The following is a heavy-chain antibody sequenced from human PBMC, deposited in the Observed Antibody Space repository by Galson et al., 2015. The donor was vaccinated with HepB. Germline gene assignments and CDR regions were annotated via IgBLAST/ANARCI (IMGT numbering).Heavy chain of an antibody. CDR2: IIPIFGTA. Sequence: SVKVSCKASGGTFSSYAISWVRQAPGQGLEWMGGIIPIFGTANYAQKFQGRVTITADESTSTAYMELSSLRSEDTAVYYCARGDRVRGPRTGSPYYYYGMDVWGQGTTVTVSS. J-gene: IGHJ6*02. CDR3: ARGDRVRGPRTGSPYYYYGMDV. V-gene: IGHV1-69*13. CDR1: GGTFSSYA. D-gene: IGHD3-10*01.